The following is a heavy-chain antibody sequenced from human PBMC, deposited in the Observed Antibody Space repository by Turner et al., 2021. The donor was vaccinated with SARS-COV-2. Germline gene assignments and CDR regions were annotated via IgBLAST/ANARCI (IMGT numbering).Heavy chain of an antibody. J-gene: IGHJ6*02. D-gene: IGHD2-2*01. CDR3: AKRRGYCDSTGCNYGMDV. CDR1: GGSFSGYW. V-gene: IGHV4-34*01. Sequence: QVQLQQWGTGLLKPSETLSLTCDVYGGSFSGYWWTWIRQPPGKGLEWIGEINHRVSTNYNPSLKSRVTISVDTSKSQFSLKLSSVTAADTAGYYCAKRRGYCDSTGCNYGMDVWGQGTTVTFSS. CDR2: INHRVST.